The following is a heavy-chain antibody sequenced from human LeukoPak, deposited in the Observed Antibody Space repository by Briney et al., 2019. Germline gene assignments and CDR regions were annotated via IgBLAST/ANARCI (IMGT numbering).Heavy chain of an antibody. Sequence: PGGSLRLSCAASGFTFSSYGMHWVRQAPGKGLEWVTVISYDGSNKYYADSVKGRFTISRDNSKNTLYLQMNSLRAEDTALYYCARETPSGVMWSCFDYWGQGTLVTVSS. J-gene: IGHJ4*02. CDR2: ISYDGSNK. CDR3: ARETPSGVMWSCFDY. D-gene: IGHD3-16*01. CDR1: GFTFSSYG. V-gene: IGHV3-30*03.